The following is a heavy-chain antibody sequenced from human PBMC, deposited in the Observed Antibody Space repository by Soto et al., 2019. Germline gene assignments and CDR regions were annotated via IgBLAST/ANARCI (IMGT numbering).Heavy chain of an antibody. CDR2: ISGGAGSK. V-gene: IGHV3-23*01. CDR3: AKGYGSTLGATFFDS. Sequence: EVQLLESGGNLVQPGGSLRLSCAVSGFTFSNYAMNWVRQAPGKGLEWVSTISGGAGSKNYADSVKGRFTVSRDNSQNSLYLQMNSLRGDDTAVYYCAKGYGSTLGATFFDSWGQGTLVTVSS. J-gene: IGHJ4*02. CDR1: GFTFSNYA. D-gene: IGHD1-26*01.